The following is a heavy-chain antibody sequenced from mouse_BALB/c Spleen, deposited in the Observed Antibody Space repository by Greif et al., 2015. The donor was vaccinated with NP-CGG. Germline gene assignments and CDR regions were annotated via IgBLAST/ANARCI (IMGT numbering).Heavy chain of an antibody. CDR1: GYSFTGYT. D-gene: IGHD1-1*01. CDR3: ARVNYYGSSYVAMDY. CDR2: INPYNGGT. V-gene: IGHV1-18*01. J-gene: IGHJ4*01. Sequence: EVKLQESGPELVKPGASMKISCKASGYSFTGYTMNWVKQSHGKNLEWIGLINPYNGGTSYNQKFKGKATLTVDKSSSTAYMELLSLTSEDSAVYYCARVNYYGSSYVAMDYWGQGTSVTVSS.